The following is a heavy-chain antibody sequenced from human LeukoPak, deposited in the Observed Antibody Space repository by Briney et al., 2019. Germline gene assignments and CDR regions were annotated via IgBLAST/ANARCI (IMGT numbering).Heavy chain of an antibody. CDR3: AKASWVSTADAVL. J-gene: IGHJ4*02. Sequence: PGGSLTHSCAASGFIFSSYAMSWVREAPARGLERVSSLRGNGDTFYADSVKGRFTLSRDESRNTVYLHLNELRVEDTAVYYCAKASWVSTADAVLWGQGTVVTVSS. D-gene: IGHD3-16*01. CDR2: LRGNGDT. V-gene: IGHV3-23*01. CDR1: GFIFSSYA.